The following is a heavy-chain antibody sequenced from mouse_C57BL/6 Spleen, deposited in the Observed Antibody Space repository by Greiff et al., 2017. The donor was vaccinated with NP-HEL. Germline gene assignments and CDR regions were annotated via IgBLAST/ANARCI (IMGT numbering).Heavy chain of an antibody. D-gene: IGHD1-1*01. Sequence: VQRVESGPELVKPGASVKISCKASGYAFSSSWMNWVKQRPGKGLEWIGRIYPGDGDTNYNGKFKGKATLTADKSSSTAYMQLSSLTSEDSAVYFCARGDITTVVPFAYWGQGTLVTVSA. J-gene: IGHJ3*01. V-gene: IGHV1-82*01. CDR3: ARGDITTVVPFAY. CDR1: GYAFSSSW. CDR2: IYPGDGDT.